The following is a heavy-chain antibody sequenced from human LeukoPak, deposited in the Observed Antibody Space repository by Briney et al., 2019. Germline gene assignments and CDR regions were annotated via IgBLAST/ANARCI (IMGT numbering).Heavy chain of an antibody. D-gene: IGHD5-12*01. CDR3: AKGAYDYIEMGYFDY. CDR2: IIGSSGDT. CDR1: GFTFDDYG. J-gene: IGHJ4*02. Sequence: PGGSLRLSCAASGFTFDDYGMSWVCQAPGKGLEWVSLIIGSSGDTFYADSVKGRFTISRDNSKNRLYLQMNSLRAEDTALYYCAKGAYDYIEMGYFDYWGQGTLVTVSS. V-gene: IGHV3-23*01.